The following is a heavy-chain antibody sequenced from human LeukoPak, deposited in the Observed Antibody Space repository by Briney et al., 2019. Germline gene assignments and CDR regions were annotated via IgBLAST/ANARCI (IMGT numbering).Heavy chain of an antibody. CDR1: GYSTSSGYY. CDR3: ARAFHSSWYPNWFDP. J-gene: IGHJ5*02. D-gene: IGHD6-13*01. V-gene: IGHV4-38-2*01. Sequence: SETLSLTCAVSGYSTSSGYYWGWIRHPPRKLLVFIGSIYHSGSTYYNPSLKSRVTISVDTSKNQFSLKLRSVTAADTAVYYCARAFHSSWYPNWFDPWGQGILVTVSS. CDR2: IYHSGST.